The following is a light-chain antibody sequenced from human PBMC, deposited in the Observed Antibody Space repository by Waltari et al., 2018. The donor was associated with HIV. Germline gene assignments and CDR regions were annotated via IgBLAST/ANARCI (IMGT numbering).Light chain of an antibody. Sequence: QSALTQPPSASGSPGQSVTISCTGTSSDVGGYNYVSWYQQYPGKAPKLMIYEVTKRPSGVPDRFSGSKSGNTASLTVSGLQAEDEADYYCSSYAGRNILVFGGGTKLTVL. CDR2: EVT. V-gene: IGLV2-8*01. CDR1: SSDVGGYNY. J-gene: IGLJ2*01. CDR3: SSYAGRNILV.